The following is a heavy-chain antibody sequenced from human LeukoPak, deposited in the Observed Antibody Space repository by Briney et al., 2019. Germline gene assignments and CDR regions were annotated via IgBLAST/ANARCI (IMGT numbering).Heavy chain of an antibody. V-gene: IGHV1-69*13. Sequence: SVKVSCKASGGTFSSYAISWVRQAPGQGLEWMGGIIPIFGTANYAQKFQGRVTITADESTSTAYMELSSLRSDDTAVYYCARLYSSSWYYFDYWGQGTLVTVSS. CDR1: GGTFSSYA. CDR3: ARLYSSSWYYFDY. D-gene: IGHD6-13*01. CDR2: IIPIFGTA. J-gene: IGHJ4*02.